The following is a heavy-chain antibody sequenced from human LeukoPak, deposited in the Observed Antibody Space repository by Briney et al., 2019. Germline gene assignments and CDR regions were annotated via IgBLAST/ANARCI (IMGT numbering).Heavy chain of an antibody. D-gene: IGHD3-16*01. V-gene: IGHV1-2*02. CDR3: ARDIMGETRGYYFDY. J-gene: IGHJ4*02. CDR2: INPNSGGT. Sequence: ASVKVSCKASGYTFTGYYMHWVRQAPGQGLEWMGWINPNSGGTNYAQKFQGRVTMTRDTSISTVYMELSSLRSEDTAVYYCARDIMGETRGYYFDYWGQGTLVTVSS. CDR1: GYTFTGYY.